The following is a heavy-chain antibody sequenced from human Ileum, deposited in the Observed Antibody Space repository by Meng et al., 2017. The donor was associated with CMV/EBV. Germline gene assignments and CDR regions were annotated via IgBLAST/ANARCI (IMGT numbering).Heavy chain of an antibody. CDR1: GFTFSSYG. CDR3: ARVYCSSTSCYLPYYYYGMDV. Sequence: GGSLRLSCAASGFTFSSYGMNWVRQAPGKGLEWVSSISDTSTYIYYADSVKGRFTNSRDNAKNSLYLQMNSLRAEDTAVYFCARVYCSSTSCYLPYYYYGMDVWGQGTTVTVSS. D-gene: IGHD2-2*01. CDR2: ISDTSTYI. J-gene: IGHJ6*02. V-gene: IGHV3-21*01.